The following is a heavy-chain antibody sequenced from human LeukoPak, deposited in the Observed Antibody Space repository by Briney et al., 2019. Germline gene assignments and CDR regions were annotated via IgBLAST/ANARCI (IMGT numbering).Heavy chain of an antibody. D-gene: IGHD7-27*01. V-gene: IGHV3-23*01. J-gene: IGHJ4*02. Sequence: GGSLRLSCAASGFTFSIHGMNWVRQAPGKGLEWVSGIGASGSHTYFADSVKGRFSISRDNSKNTVYLQMNSLRAGDTALYFCARDLSSLGLDDWGQGTLVTVSS. CDR2: IGASGSHT. CDR3: ARDLSSLGLDD. CDR1: GFTFSIHG.